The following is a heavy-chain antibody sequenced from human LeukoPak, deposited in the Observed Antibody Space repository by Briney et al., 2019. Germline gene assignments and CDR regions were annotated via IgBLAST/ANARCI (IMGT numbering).Heavy chain of an antibody. CDR1: GYTFTGYY. CDR2: INPNSGGT. Sequence: GASVKVSCKASGYTFTGYYMHWVRQARGQGLEWMGWINPNSGGTNYAQKFQGRVTMTRDTSISTTYMELSRLRSDDTAVYYCAREVLRYFDWLSDAFDIWGQGTMVTVSS. D-gene: IGHD3-9*01. J-gene: IGHJ3*02. V-gene: IGHV1-2*02. CDR3: AREVLRYFDWLSDAFDI.